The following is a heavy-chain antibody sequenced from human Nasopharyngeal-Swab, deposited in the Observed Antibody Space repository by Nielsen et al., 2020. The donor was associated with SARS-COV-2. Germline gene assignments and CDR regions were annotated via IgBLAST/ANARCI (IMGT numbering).Heavy chain of an antibody. D-gene: IGHD4-17*01. J-gene: IGHJ4*02. V-gene: IGHV4-34*01. CDR1: GGSFSGYY. CDR2: INHSGST. Sequence: SETLSLTCAVYGGSFSGYYWSWIRQPPGKGLEWIGEINHSGSTNYNLSLKSRVTISVDTSKNQFSLKLSSVTAADTAVYYCARARAVTTVTTRKKYYFDYWGQGTLVTVSS. CDR3: ARARAVTTVTTRKKYYFDY.